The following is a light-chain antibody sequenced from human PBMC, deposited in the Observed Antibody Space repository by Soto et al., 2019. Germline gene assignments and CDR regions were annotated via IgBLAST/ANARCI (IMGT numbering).Light chain of an antibody. J-gene: IGKJ2*01. CDR1: QDISTY. CDR3: QQLNSYPYT. V-gene: IGKV1-9*01. CDR2: AAS. Sequence: DIQLTQSPSFLSASVGDRVTITCRASQDISTYLAWYQQKPGKAPNLLIYAASTLQSGVPLRFSGSGSGTEFTLTISSLQPEDFATFYGQQLNSYPYTFGQGTKLEIK.